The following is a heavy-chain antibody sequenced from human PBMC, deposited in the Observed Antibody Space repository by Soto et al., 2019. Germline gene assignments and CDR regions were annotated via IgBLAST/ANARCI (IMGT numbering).Heavy chain of an antibody. J-gene: IGHJ4*02. CDR2: IYHSGST. CDR1: GGSISSGGYS. Sequence: CAVSGGSISSGGYSWSWIRQPPGKGLEWIGYIYHSGSTYYNPSLKSRVTISVDRSKNQFSLKLSSVTAADTAVYYCARGTMGGVVMETTYYFDYWGQGTLVTVSS. CDR3: ARGTMGGVVMETTYYFDY. V-gene: IGHV4-30-2*01. D-gene: IGHD3-3*01.